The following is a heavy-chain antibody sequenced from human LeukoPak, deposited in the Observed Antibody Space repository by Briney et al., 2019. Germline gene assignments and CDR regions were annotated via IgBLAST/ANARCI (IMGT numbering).Heavy chain of an antibody. V-gene: IGHV4-59*08. CDR1: GGSISSYY. CDR3: ARHAQVPTYYYYYSTDV. D-gene: IGHD4/OR15-4a*01. J-gene: IGHJ6*04. Sequence: SETLSLTCTVSGGSISSYYWSWIRQPPGKGLEWIGYIYYSGGTNYNPSLKSRVTISVDTSKNQFSLKLSSVTAADTAVYYCARHAQVPTYYYYYSTDVWGKGTTVTVSS. CDR2: IYYSGGT.